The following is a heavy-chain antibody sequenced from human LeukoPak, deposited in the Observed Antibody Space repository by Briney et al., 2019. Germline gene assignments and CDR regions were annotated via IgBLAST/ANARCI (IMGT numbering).Heavy chain of an antibody. CDR3: ASSNVLLWFGESFYFDY. CDR2: IYYSVST. J-gene: IGHJ4*02. D-gene: IGHD3-10*01. CDR1: GGSISSYY. Sequence: SQTLSLTCTVAGGSISSYYWSWIRHPPGKGLEWIGFIYYSVSTNYNPSLKSRVTISVDTSKNQFSLKLSSVNAADTAVYYCASSNVLLWFGESFYFDYWGQGTLVTVSS. V-gene: IGHV4-59*01.